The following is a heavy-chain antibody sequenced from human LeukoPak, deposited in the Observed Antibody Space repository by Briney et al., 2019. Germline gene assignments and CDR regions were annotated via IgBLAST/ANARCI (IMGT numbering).Heavy chain of an antibody. V-gene: IGHV3-64*01. CDR1: GFTFSSYA. Sequence: TGGSLRLFCAASGFTFSSYAMHWVRQAPGKGLEYVSAISSNGGSTYYANSVKGRFTISRDNSENTLYLQMGSLRAEDMAVYYCARDRVLLWFGELFPAPYYYYYGMDVWGQGTTVTVSS. CDR3: ARDRVLLWFGELFPAPYYYYYGMDV. J-gene: IGHJ6*02. D-gene: IGHD3-10*01. CDR2: ISSNGGST.